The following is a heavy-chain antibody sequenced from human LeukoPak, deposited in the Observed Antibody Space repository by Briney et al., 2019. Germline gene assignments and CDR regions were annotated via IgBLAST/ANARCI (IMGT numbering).Heavy chain of an antibody. CDR1: GGSFSGYY. CDR3: ARGPGYCSSTSCKTYYYYGMDV. V-gene: IGHV4-34*01. Sequence: SETLSLTCAVYGGSFSGYYWSWIRQPPGKGLEWIGEINHSGSTNYNPSLKSRVTISVDTSKNQFSLKLSSVTAADTAVYYCARGPGYCSSTSCKTYYYYGMDVWGQGTTVTVSS. CDR2: INHSGST. J-gene: IGHJ6*02. D-gene: IGHD2-2*01.